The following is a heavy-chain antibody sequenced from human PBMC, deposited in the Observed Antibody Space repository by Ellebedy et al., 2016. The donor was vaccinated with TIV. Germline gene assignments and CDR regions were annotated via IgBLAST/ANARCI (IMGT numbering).Heavy chain of an antibody. D-gene: IGHD4-17*01. CDR1: GLTFSNAW. CDR3: STRPPPYGDSPLDY. CDR2: IKRKSEGGTI. V-gene: IGHV3-15*01. Sequence: GESLKISCVASGLTFSNAWLSWVRQAPGKGLEWVGRIKRKSEGGTIDYAAPMKGRVTISRDDSKNTLYLQMYGLRTEDTALYYCSTRPPPYGDSPLDYWGQGSLVTVSS. J-gene: IGHJ4*02.